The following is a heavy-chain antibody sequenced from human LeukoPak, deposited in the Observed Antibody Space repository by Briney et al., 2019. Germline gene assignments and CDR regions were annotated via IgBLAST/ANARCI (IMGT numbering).Heavy chain of an antibody. CDR1: GFTFSSFG. Sequence: GGSLRLSCAASGFTFSSFGMHRVRQAPGKGPEWVSAISGSGGSTYYADSVKGRFTISRDNSKNTLYLQMNSLRAEDTAVYYCAVGGRTFDYWGQGTLVTVSS. V-gene: IGHV3-23*01. D-gene: IGHD3-10*01. CDR3: AVGGRTFDY. J-gene: IGHJ4*02. CDR2: ISGSGGST.